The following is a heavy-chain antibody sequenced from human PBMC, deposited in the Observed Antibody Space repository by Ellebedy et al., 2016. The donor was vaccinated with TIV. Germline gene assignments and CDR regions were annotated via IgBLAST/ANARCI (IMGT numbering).Heavy chain of an antibody. J-gene: IGHJ4*02. CDR3: AKLWFGEFPDY. Sequence: PGGSLRLSCKGSGYSFTRQWIAWVRQMPGKGLEWMGIIYPGDSGDSDIRYSTSFQGQVTISADRSSSIAYLQWSSLKASDTAMYYCAKLWFGEFPDYWGQGTLVTVSS. D-gene: IGHD3-10*01. CDR1: GYSFTRQW. CDR2: IYPGDSGDSDI. V-gene: IGHV5-51*01.